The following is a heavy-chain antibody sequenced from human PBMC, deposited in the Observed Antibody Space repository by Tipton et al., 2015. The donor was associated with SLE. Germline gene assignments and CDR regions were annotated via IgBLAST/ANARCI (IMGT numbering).Heavy chain of an antibody. Sequence: TLSLTCTVSGGSISSSSYYWGWIRQPPGKGLEWIGSIYYSGSTYYNPSLKGRVTISVDTSKNQFSLKLSSVTAADTAVYYCARDPRATVAYAFDIWGQGTIVTVSS. CDR2: IYYSGST. CDR1: GGSISSSSYY. J-gene: IGHJ3*02. V-gene: IGHV4-39*07. D-gene: IGHD4-23*01. CDR3: ARDPRATVAYAFDI.